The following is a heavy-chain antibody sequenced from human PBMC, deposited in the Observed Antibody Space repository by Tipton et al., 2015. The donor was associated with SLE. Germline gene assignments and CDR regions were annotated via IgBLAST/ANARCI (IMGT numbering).Heavy chain of an antibody. D-gene: IGHD2-2*01. CDR2: TYYRSKWYN. V-gene: IGHV6-1*01. CDR1: GDSVSSNSAA. CDR3: AREDCSSTSVYQDACDS. Sequence: GLVKPSQTLSLTCAISGDSVSSNSAAWNWIRQSPSRGLEWMGRTYYRSKWYNDYAVSAKSRITINPDTSKNQVSLQLNSVTPEDTAVYYCAREDCSSTSVYQDACDSWGQGTMVTVSS. J-gene: IGHJ3*02.